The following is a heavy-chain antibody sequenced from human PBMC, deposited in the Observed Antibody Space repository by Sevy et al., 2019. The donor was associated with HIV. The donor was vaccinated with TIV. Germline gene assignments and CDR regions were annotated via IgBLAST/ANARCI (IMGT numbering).Heavy chain of an antibody. V-gene: IGHV3-33*01. CDR3: ARDLEFYDNGDYGPAFMPDY. D-gene: IGHD4-17*01. J-gene: IGHJ4*02. CDR2: IWFDGSNT. CDR1: GFTFSSYG. Sequence: GGSLRLSCAASGFTFSSYGMHWVRQAPGKGLEWVALIWFDGSNTYYADSVKDRFTISRDIAKNTLHLQMNSLRGEDTAGYYCARDLEFYDNGDYGPAFMPDYWGQGTLVTVSS.